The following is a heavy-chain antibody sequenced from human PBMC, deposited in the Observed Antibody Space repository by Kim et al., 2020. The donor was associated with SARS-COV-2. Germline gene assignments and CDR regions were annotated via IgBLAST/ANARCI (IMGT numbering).Heavy chain of an antibody. D-gene: IGHD2-2*02. J-gene: IGHJ5*02. CDR1: GFTFSSYA. CDR3: ARDPDAYCSSTSCYNNWFDP. Sequence: GGSLRLSCAASGFTFSSYAMHWVRQAPGKGLEWVAVISYDGSNKYYADSVKGRFTISRDNSKNTLYLQMNSLRAEDTAVYYCARDPDAYCSSTSCYNNWFDPWGQGTLVTVSS. CDR2: ISYDGSNK. V-gene: IGHV3-30-3*01.